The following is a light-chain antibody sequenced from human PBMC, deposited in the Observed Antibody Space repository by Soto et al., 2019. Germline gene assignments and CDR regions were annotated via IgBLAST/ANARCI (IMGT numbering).Light chain of an antibody. CDR2: GSS. Sequence: EVVLTQSPGTLSFSPGERATLSCRASQSVSNNYLAWYQQKPGQGPRRLIFGSSDRATGIPDRFSGSGSGTAFNLTISRLEPEDFAVYYCQQYGSPPPYTFGQGTKLEIK. CDR1: QSVSNNY. V-gene: IGKV3-20*01. J-gene: IGKJ2*01. CDR3: QQYGSPPPYT.